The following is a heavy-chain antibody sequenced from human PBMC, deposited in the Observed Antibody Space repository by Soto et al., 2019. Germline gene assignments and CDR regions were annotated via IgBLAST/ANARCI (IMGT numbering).Heavy chain of an antibody. Sequence: ASVKVSCKASGYTFTGYYMHWVRQAPGQGLEWMGWINPNSGGTNYAQKFQGWVTMTRDTSISTAYMELSRLRSDDTAVYYCARVLHCSSTSCYPYGMDVWGQGTTVTVSS. CDR1: GYTFTGYY. CDR3: ARVLHCSSTSCYPYGMDV. D-gene: IGHD2-2*01. CDR2: INPNSGGT. V-gene: IGHV1-2*04. J-gene: IGHJ6*02.